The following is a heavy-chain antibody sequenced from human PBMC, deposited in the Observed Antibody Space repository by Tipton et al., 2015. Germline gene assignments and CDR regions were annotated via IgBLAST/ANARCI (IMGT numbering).Heavy chain of an antibody. Sequence: LRLSCTVSGVSISGTSYYWGWIRQPPGKGLEWIGSIYYSGDMYYNPSLKSRVAMSVDTSNNHFSLRLTSLTASDTAVYYCASLLLYGDYVHGLGYWGRGTLVTVSS. CDR2: IYYSGDM. J-gene: IGHJ4*02. V-gene: IGHV4-39*02. D-gene: IGHD4-17*01. CDR1: GVSISGTSYY. CDR3: ASLLLYGDYVHGLGY.